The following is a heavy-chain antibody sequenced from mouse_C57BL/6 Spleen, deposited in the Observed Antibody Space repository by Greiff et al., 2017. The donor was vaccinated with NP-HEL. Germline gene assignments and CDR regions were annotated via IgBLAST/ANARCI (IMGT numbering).Heavy chain of an antibody. J-gene: IGHJ2*01. CDR1: GYTFTSYW. D-gene: IGHD4-1*01. Sequence: QVQLQQPGAELVMPGASVKLSCKASGYTFTSYWMHWVKQRPGQGLEWIGEIDPSDSYTNYNQKFKGKSTLTVDKSSSTAYMQLSSLTSEDSAVYYCARDRTGTGDFDYWGQGTTLTVSS. CDR3: ARDRTGTGDFDY. V-gene: IGHV1-69*01. CDR2: IDPSDSYT.